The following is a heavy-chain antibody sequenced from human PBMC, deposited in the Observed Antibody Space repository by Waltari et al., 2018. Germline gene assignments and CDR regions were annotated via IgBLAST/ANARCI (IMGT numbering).Heavy chain of an antibody. Sequence: EVQLVESGGGLVKPGGSLRLSCAASGFSFKTYIINWSRPAPGKGLEWLSSIYTSTNGFIYYAESVRGRFSVSRDNAMNSLYLEMNSLRAEDTAVYYCARSYDTSSPFDYWGQGTLVTVS. CDR1: GFSFKTYI. CDR2: IYTSTNGFI. D-gene: IGHD6-6*01. V-gene: IGHV3-21*01. CDR3: ARSYDTSSPFDY. J-gene: IGHJ4*02.